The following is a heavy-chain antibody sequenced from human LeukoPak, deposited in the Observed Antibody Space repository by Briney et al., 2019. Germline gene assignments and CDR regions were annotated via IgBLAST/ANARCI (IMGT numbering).Heavy chain of an antibody. Sequence: SGPTLMKLTQTLTLTCTLSEVSLSTGGVAVAWIRQPPGKALEWLALIYWDDEKRYSPSLKSRLTSTNGTSKNQLVLTMTNMDPVDTVTYYCAHRRGQEILTCFDYWGPGTLVTVSS. V-gene: IGHV2-5*02. D-gene: IGHD3-9*01. J-gene: IGHJ4*02. CDR1: EVSLSTGGVA. CDR3: AHRRGQEILTCFDY. CDR2: IYWDDEK.